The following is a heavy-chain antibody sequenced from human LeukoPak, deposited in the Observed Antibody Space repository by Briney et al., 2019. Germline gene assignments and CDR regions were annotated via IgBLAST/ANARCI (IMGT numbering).Heavy chain of an antibody. J-gene: IGHJ5*02. CDR1: GGSFSGYY. Sequence: SETLSLTCAVYGGSFSGYYWSWIRQPPGKGPEWIGEINHSGSTNYNPSLKSRVTISVDTSKNQFSLKLSSVTAADTAVYYCARGGRSSSWRTFGWFDPWGQGTLVTVSS. V-gene: IGHV4-34*01. D-gene: IGHD6-13*01. CDR3: ARGGRSSSWRTFGWFDP. CDR2: INHSGST.